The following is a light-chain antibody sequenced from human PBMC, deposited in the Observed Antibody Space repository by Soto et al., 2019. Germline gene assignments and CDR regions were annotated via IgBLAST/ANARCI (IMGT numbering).Light chain of an antibody. CDR3: SSYSTSYFYF. Sequence: QPMLTQPGTGSGSRGRPLTISRTGTTSDIGFYDYVSWYQQYPGKAPKLLIYGVTIRPSGISNRFPGSKSGSTASLTISGLRDEDEADYYCSSYSTSYFYFFGSGTKVTFL. CDR2: GVT. J-gene: IGLJ1*01. CDR1: TSDIGFYDY. V-gene: IGLV2-14*01.